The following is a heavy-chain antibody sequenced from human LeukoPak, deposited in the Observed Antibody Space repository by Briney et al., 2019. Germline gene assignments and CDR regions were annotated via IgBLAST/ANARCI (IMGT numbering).Heavy chain of an antibody. V-gene: IGHV4-4*07. D-gene: IGHD6-13*01. Sequence: SETLSLTCTVSGGSISSYYWSWIRQPAGKGLEWIGRIYTSGSTSYNPSLKSRVTMSVDTSKNQFSLKLSSVTAADTAVYYCARDGYSSSWHFFDYWGQGTLVTVSS. CDR2: IYTSGST. J-gene: IGHJ4*02. CDR1: GGSISSYY. CDR3: ARDGYSSSWHFFDY.